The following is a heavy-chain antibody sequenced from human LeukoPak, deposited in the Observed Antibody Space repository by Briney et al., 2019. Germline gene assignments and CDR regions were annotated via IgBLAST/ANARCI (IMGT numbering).Heavy chain of an antibody. D-gene: IGHD6-19*01. CDR1: GGSISSYY. V-gene: IGHV4-59*01. CDR3: ARVYSSGWYADWYFDL. J-gene: IGHJ2*01. Sequence: PSETLSLTCTVSGGSISSYYWSWIRQPPGKGLEWIGYIYYSGSTNYNPSLKSRVTISVDTSKNQFSLKLSSVTAADTAVYYCARVYSSGWYADWYFDLWGRGTLVTVSS. CDR2: IYYSGST.